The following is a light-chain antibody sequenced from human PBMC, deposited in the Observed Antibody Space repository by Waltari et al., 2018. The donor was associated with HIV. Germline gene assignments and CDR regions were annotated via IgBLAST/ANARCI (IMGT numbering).Light chain of an antibody. CDR3: HQYNSWHPRYT. V-gene: IGKV3-15*01. CDR2: GAS. J-gene: IGKJ2*01. CDR1: QSVASS. Sequence: EIVMTQSPATLSLSPGERAILSCRASQSVASSLAWYQQNPGQAPRLLIYGASPRAAGIPSRFSGRWSGTEFTRTISSLQSEDSAIYFCHQYNSWHPRYTVGEGTKLEI.